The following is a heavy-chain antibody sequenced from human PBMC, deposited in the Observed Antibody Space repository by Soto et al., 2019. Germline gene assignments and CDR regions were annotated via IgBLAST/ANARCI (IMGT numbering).Heavy chain of an antibody. D-gene: IGHD6-19*01. Sequence: QVQLVQSGAEVKKPGASVKVSCKASGYTFTNYDINWGRQATGQGLEWMGWMNPNGGNTGYAPEFQGRVTMTRDTSTNTAYMELRSLRSDDTAMYYCARGIYPSRAVHYYYDSWGQGTLITVSS. J-gene: IGHJ4*02. V-gene: IGHV1-8*01. CDR2: MNPNGGNT. CDR3: ARGIYPSRAVHYYYDS. CDR1: GYTFTNYD.